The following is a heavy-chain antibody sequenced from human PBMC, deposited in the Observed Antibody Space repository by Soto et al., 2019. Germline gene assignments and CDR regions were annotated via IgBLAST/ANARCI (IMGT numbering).Heavy chain of an antibody. J-gene: IGHJ5*02. V-gene: IGHV4-59*01. CDR1: GVSISSGY. CDR2: ISHSGLR. D-gene: IGHD6-6*01. Sequence: SETLSLTCIVSGVSISSGYCTWIRQSPGKGLEWIGYISHSGLRHYRASLQSRLTMSVETSKNQFSLKLSSVTAADTAVYYCARSYSSYVFDWFDPWGQGTLVTVSS. CDR3: ARSYSSYVFDWFDP.